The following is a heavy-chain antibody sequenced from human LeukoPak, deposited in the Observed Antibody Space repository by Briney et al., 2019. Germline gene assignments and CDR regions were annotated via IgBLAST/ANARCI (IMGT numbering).Heavy chain of an antibody. Sequence: ASVEVSCKASGGTFSSYAISWVRQAPGQGLEWMGRIIPILGIANYAQKFRGRVTITADKSTSTAYMELSSLRSEDTAVYYCARSLPHGPPLLDYWGQGTLVTVSS. J-gene: IGHJ4*02. CDR2: IIPILGIA. CDR3: ARSLPHGPPLLDY. D-gene: IGHD1-14*01. V-gene: IGHV1-69*04. CDR1: GGTFSSYA.